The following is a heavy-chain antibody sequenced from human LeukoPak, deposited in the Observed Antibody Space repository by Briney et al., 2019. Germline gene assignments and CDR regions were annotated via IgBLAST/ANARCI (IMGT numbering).Heavy chain of an antibody. J-gene: IGHJ4*02. CDR3: ASYYYDSSGYDFDY. CDR1: GFTFSDYY. V-gene: IGHV3-11*04. D-gene: IGHD3-22*01. CDR2: ISSSGSTI. Sequence: GSLRLSCAASGFTFSDYYMSWIRQAPGKGLGWVSYISSSGSTIYYADSVKGRFTISRDNAKNSLYLQMNSLRAEDTAVYYCASYYYDSSGYDFDYWGQGTLVTVSS.